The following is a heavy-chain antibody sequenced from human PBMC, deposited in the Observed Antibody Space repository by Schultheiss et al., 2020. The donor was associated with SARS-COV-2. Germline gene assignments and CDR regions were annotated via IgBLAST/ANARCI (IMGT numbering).Heavy chain of an antibody. CDR1: GGSFSGYY. V-gene: IGHV4-34*01. CDR2: INHSGST. CDR3: ARQVGFRNWFDP. Sequence: SETLSLTCAVYGGSFSGYYWSWIRQPPGKGLEWIGEINHSGSTNYNPSLKSRVTISVDRSKNQFSLKLSSVTAADTAVYYCARQVGFRNWFDPWGQGTLVTVSS. D-gene: IGHD2-2*01. J-gene: IGHJ5*02.